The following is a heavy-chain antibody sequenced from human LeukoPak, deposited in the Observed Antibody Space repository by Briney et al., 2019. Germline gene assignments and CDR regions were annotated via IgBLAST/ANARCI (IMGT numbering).Heavy chain of an antibody. CDR2: ISGSGGST. J-gene: IGHJ6*02. CDR1: GFTFSSYA. D-gene: IGHD3-16*01. V-gene: IGHV3-23*01. CDR3: ARDRQITIGMDV. Sequence: GGSLRLSCAASGFTFSSYAMSWVRQAPGKGLEWVSAISGSGGSTYYADSVKGRFTISRDNSKNTLYLQMNSLRAEDTAVYYCARDRQITIGMDVWGQGTTVTVSS.